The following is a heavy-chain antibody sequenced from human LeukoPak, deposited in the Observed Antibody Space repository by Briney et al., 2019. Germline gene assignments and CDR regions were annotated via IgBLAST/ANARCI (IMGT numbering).Heavy chain of an antibody. V-gene: IGHV4-39*01. CDR3: ARQGSISAFDF. D-gene: IGHD2-21*01. J-gene: IGHJ4*02. CDR2: IDHSGNT. Sequence: SETLSLTCTVSGGSISSGSYYWSWIRQSPGKGLEWIGEIDHSGNTKYNPSLKSRVTLSVDTSKNQFSLKLRALSAADTAVYFCARQGSISAFDFWGRGTLVTVSS. CDR1: GGSISSGSYY.